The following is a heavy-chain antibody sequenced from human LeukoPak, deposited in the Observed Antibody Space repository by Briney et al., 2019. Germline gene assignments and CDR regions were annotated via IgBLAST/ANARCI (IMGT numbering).Heavy chain of an antibody. D-gene: IGHD4-17*01. CDR2: ISGSGGST. Sequence: PGGSLRLSCAASGFTFRSYGMHWVRQAPGKGLEWVSAISGSGGSTYYADSVKGRFTISRDNSKNTLYLQMNSLRAEDTAVYYCAKVIMTTVTTLGLYFDSWGQGALVTVSS. CDR3: AKVIMTTVTTLGLYFDS. J-gene: IGHJ4*02. V-gene: IGHV3-23*01. CDR1: GFTFRSYG.